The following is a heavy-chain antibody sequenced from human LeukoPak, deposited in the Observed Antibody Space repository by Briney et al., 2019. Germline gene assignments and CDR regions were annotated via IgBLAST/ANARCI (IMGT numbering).Heavy chain of an antibody. J-gene: IGHJ4*02. Sequence: GGSLRLSCAASGFTFDDYAMHWVRQAPGKGLEWVSGISWNSGSIGYADSVKGRFTISRDNAKNSLYLQMNSLRAEDTALYYCAKDTTYGIAAPDYWGQGTLVTVSS. V-gene: IGHV3-9*01. CDR3: AKDTTYGIAAPDY. CDR1: GFTFDDYA. D-gene: IGHD6-13*01. CDR2: ISWNSGSI.